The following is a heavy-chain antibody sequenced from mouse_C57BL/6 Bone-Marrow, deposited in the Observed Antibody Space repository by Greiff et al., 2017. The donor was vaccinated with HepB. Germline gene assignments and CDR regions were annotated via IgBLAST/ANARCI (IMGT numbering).Heavy chain of an antibody. CDR2: ISGGGGNT. D-gene: IGHD3-1*01. Sequence: EVQLVESGGGLVKPGGSLKLSCAASGFTFSSYSMSWVRQTPEKRLEWVATISGGGGNTYYPDSVKGRFTISRDNAKNTLYLQMSSLRSEDTALYYCARQLGLPYFDVWGTGTTVTVSS. V-gene: IGHV5-9*01. CDR3: ARQLGLPYFDV. J-gene: IGHJ1*03. CDR1: GFTFSSYS.